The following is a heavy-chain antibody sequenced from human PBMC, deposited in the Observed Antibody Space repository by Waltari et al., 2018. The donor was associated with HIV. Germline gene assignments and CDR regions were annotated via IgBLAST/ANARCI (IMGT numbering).Heavy chain of an antibody. CDR3: AREKAVVADY. CDR2: ISSSGGTI. CDR1: RFTFRSYE. D-gene: IGHD2-15*01. Sequence: EVQLVESGGGLVQPGGSLRLSCAASRFTFRSYEMNWVRQAPGKGLEWVSYISSSGGTIYYADAVKGRFTISRDNAKRTLYLQMNSLRAEDTAVYYCAREKAVVADYWGQGTLVTVSS. J-gene: IGHJ4*02. V-gene: IGHV3-48*03.